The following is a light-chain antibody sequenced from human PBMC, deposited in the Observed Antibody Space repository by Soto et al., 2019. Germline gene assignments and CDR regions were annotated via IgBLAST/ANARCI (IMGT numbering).Light chain of an antibody. CDR3: AAWDDSVNGVI. CDR2: SNN. J-gene: IGLJ2*01. CDR1: SPNIGSNT. V-gene: IGLV1-44*01. Sequence: QSVLTQSPSASGTPGRRVTISCSGSSPNIGSNTVYWYQQLPGTAPKLLIDSNNQRPSGVPDRFSGSKSGTSASLAISGLQSEDEADYYCAAWDDSVNGVIFGGGTKLTVL.